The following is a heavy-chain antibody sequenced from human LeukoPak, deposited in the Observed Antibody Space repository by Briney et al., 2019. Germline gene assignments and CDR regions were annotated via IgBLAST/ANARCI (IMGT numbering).Heavy chain of an antibody. D-gene: IGHD5-18*01. CDR3: ARARGQYSYGFPFDY. CDR2: MNPNSGNT. Sequence: ASVKVSCKASGYTFTNYDINWVRQATGQGLEWMGWMNPNSGNTGYAQKFQGRVTMTRDTSTSTVYMELSSLRSEDTAVYYCARARGQYSYGFPFDYWGQGTLVTVSS. J-gene: IGHJ4*02. V-gene: IGHV1-8*01. CDR1: GYTFTNYD.